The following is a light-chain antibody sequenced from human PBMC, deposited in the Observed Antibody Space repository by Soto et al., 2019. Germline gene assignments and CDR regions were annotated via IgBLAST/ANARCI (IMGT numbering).Light chain of an antibody. CDR1: QGISNY. J-gene: IGKJ4*01. Sequence: DIQMTQSPSSLSASVGDRVTITCRASQGISNYLAWYXXXXXKVXXXXXYXXSTLQSGVPSRFSGSGSGTDFXXXXXXXQXXDVATYYCQKYDSAFALTFGGGTKV. CDR2: XXS. CDR3: QKYDSAFALT. V-gene: IGKV1-27*01.